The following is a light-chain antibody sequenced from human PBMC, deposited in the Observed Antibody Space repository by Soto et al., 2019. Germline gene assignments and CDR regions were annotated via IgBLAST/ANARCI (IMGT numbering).Light chain of an antibody. Sequence: DIQMTQSPSTLSPSVGDIVTITCQASQSISSWLALYQQKPGKGTKLLIYKASSLGSGVPSRFSGSGSGTEFTLTISSLQPDDFATYYCQQYNSYTPSWTFGQGTKVDIK. CDR2: KAS. CDR3: QQYNSYTPSWT. J-gene: IGKJ1*01. CDR1: QSISSW. V-gene: IGKV1-5*03.